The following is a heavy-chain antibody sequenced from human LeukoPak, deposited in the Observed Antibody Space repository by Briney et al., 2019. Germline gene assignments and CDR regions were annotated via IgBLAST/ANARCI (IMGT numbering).Heavy chain of an antibody. CDR3: VRAKRDGYTPGDDAFDI. Sequence: GGSLRLSCAASGFTFSSYGMSWVRQAPGKGLEWVSGISGSGGSTYYADSVKGRFTISRDNSKNTLYLQMNSLRAEDTAVYYCVRAKRDGYTPGDDAFDIWGQGTMVTVSS. V-gene: IGHV3-23*01. D-gene: IGHD5-24*01. CDR1: GFTFSSYG. J-gene: IGHJ3*02. CDR2: ISGSGGST.